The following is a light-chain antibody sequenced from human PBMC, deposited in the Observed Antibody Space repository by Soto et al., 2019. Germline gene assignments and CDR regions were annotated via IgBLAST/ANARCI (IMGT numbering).Light chain of an antibody. J-gene: IGLJ1*01. CDR3: VSYTTSASYV. Sequence: QSALTQPASVSGSPVLSITISCTGTSSDVGNYIFVSWYRQHPGKAPKLMIYDINNRPSGVSNRFSGSKSGNTASLTISGLQAEDEADYYCVSYTTSASYVFGTGTKVTVL. CDR2: DIN. V-gene: IGLV2-14*01. CDR1: SSDVGNYIF.